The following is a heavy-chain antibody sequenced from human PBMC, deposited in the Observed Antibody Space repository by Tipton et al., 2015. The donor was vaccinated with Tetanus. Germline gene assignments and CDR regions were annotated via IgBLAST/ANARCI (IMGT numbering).Heavy chain of an antibody. D-gene: IGHD1-1*01. Sequence: SLRLSCAASGFTLSRYTLNWVRQAPGKGLEWVASITGSGGTTFYPESLRGRFTISRDNSNNTVFLHLSSLRVEDTAVYYCAQREESLSQKLCWGQGTLVTVSS. CDR2: ITGSGGTT. V-gene: IGHV3-23*01. CDR3: AQREESLSQKLC. CDR1: GFTLSRYT. J-gene: IGHJ4*02.